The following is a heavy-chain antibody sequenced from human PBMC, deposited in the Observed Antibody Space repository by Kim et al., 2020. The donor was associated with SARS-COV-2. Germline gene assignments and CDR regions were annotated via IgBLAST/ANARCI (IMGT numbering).Heavy chain of an antibody. V-gene: IGHV3-30*01. J-gene: IGHJ4*02. Sequence: ESWEGRLPISRDTARNTVFLQIDSVRPEDTAVYYCAREGGTSGRCGYFDYWGQGTLVTVSS. D-gene: IGHD2-8*01. CDR3: AREGGTSGRCGYFDY.